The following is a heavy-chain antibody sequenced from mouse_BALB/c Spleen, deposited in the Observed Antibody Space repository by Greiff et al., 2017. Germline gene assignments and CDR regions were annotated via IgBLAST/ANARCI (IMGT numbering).Heavy chain of an antibody. CDR3: ARGAGTRGVWFAY. D-gene: IGHD4-1*01. V-gene: IGHV14-1*02. CDR2: IDPENGNT. CDR1: GFNFKDYY. Sequence: EVQLQQSGAELVRPGASVKLSCKASGFNFKDYYMHWVKQRPEQGLEWIGWIDPENGNTIYDPKFRGKASITADTSSNTAYLQLSSLTSEDTAVYYYARGAGTRGVWFAYWGQGTLVTVSA. J-gene: IGHJ3*01.